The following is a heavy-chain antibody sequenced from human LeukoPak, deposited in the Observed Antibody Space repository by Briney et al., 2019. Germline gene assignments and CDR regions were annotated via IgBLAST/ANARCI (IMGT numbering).Heavy chain of an antibody. Sequence: GGSLRLSCAASGFTVSSNYMSWVRPAPGKGLEWVSVVYSGGNTYYADSVRGRFTISRDNSKNTLYLQMNSLRAEDTALYYCARSQGVGATGNWGQGTLVTVSS. CDR1: GFTVSSNY. J-gene: IGHJ4*02. CDR3: ARSQGVGATGN. D-gene: IGHD1-26*01. CDR2: VYSGGNT. V-gene: IGHV3-53*01.